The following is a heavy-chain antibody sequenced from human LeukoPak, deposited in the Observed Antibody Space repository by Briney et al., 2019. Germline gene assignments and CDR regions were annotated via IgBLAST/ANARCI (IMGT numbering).Heavy chain of an antibody. D-gene: IGHD3-16*02. CDR1: GGSLSSYY. CDR2: IYYSGST. Sequence: SETLSLTCTVSGGSLSSYYWSWIRQPPGKGLEWIGDIYYSGSTNYNPSLKSRGTISVDTSKNQYSLRLSSVTAADTAVYYCASQGDYVWGSFRYNVFDIWGQGTMVTVSS. V-gene: IGHV4-59*08. J-gene: IGHJ3*02. CDR3: ASQGDYVWGSFRYNVFDI.